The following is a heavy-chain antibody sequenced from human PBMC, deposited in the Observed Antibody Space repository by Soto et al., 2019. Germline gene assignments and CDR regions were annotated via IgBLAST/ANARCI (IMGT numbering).Heavy chain of an antibody. V-gene: IGHV3-23*01. CDR3: AKDRPSYYDILTGYYGPQLFDY. CDR1: GFTFSSYA. Sequence: GGSLRLSCAASGFTFSSYAMSWVRQAPGKGLEWVSAISGSGGSTYYADSVKGRFTISRDNSKNTLYLQMNSLRAEDTAVYYCAKDRPSYYDILTGYYGPQLFDYRGQGTLVTVSS. J-gene: IGHJ4*02. D-gene: IGHD3-9*01. CDR2: ISGSGGST.